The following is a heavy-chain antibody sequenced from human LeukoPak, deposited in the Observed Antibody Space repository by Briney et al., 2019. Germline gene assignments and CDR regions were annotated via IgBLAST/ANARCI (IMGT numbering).Heavy chain of an antibody. Sequence: KPSETLSLTCSVSGSSMRSGGYYWLWIRQPPGRELEWIGSIYYSGDTYYNPSVESRVTLSLDTSNNQFSLELTAVTAADTALYYCARRGQQLPADAFDVWGQGTMVTVSS. D-gene: IGHD6-13*01. CDR2: IYYSGDT. CDR3: ARRGQQLPADAFDV. CDR1: GSSMRSGGYY. J-gene: IGHJ3*01. V-gene: IGHV4-39*07.